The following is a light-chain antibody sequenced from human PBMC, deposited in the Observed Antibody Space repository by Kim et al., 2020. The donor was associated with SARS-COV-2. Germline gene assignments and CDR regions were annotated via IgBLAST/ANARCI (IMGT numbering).Light chain of an antibody. CDR1: SGHDSDA. CDR2: VKSDGSH. CDR3: QTWGTCIV. J-gene: IGLJ3*02. V-gene: IGLV4-69*01. Sequence: QLVLTQPPSASASLGASVKLTCTLSSGHDSDAIAWHQQQPEKGPRYLMRVKSDGSHNKGDGTPDRFSGSSSGAERFLTISSLQSEDEADYYCQTWGTCIVFGGGTQLTVL.